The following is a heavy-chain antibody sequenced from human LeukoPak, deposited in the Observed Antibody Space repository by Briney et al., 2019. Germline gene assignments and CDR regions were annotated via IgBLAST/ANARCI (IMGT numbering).Heavy chain of an antibody. V-gene: IGHV3-11*04. CDR1: GFTFSDYY. CDR3: ARDHTYYYDSSQDYFEY. D-gene: IGHD3-22*01. CDR2: ISSSGSTI. Sequence: GGSLRLSCAASGFTFSDYYMSWIRLAPGKGLEWVSYISSSGSTIYYADSVKGRFTISRDNAKNSLYLQMNSLRAEDTAVYYCARDHTYYYDSSQDYFEYWGQGTLVTVSS. J-gene: IGHJ4*02.